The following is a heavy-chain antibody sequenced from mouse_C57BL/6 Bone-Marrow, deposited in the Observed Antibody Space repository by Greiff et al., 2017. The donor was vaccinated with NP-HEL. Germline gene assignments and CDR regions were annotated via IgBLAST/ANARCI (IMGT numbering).Heavy chain of an antibody. V-gene: IGHV1-81*01. D-gene: IGHD2-4*01. J-gene: IGHJ4*01. CDR3: AMGLRRAMDY. CDR1: GYTFTSYG. Sequence: VQLQQSGAELARPGASVKLSCKASGYTFTSYGISWVKQRTGQGLEWIGEIYPRSGNTYYNEKFKGKATLTAAKSSSTAYMELRSLTSEDSAVYFCAMGLRRAMDYWGQGTSVTVSS. CDR2: IYPRSGNT.